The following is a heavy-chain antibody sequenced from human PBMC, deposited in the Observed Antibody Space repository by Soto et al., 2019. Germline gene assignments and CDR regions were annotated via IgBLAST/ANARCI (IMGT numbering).Heavy chain of an antibody. D-gene: IGHD3-10*01. CDR2: IKSKTDGGTT. V-gene: IGHV3-15*07. J-gene: IGHJ6*02. CDR3: TTDSSGYYGSGSYYVFRVYYYYYGMDV. CDR1: GFTFSNAW. Sequence: GGSLRLSCAASGFTFSNAWMNWVRQAPGKGLEWVGRIKSKTDGGTTDYAAPVKGRFTISRDDSKNTLYLQMNSLKTEDTAVYYCTTDSSGYYGSGSYYVFRVYYYYYGMDVWGQGTTVTVSS.